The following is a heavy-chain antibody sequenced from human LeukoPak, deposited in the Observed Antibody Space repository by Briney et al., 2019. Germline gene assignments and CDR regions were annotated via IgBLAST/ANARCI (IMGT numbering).Heavy chain of an antibody. D-gene: IGHD5-24*01. CDR2: ISGYNANT. V-gene: IGHV1-18*01. J-gene: IGHJ1*01. CDR3: ARDRMAPLKGQYFQH. Sequence: ASVKVSCKTSGYTFTSYVISWVRQAPGQGLEWMGWISGYNANTNYAQKFQGRVTMTTDTSTRTAYMELRSLKSDDTAVYYCARDRMAPLKGQYFQHWGQGTLVTVSS. CDR1: GYTFTSYV.